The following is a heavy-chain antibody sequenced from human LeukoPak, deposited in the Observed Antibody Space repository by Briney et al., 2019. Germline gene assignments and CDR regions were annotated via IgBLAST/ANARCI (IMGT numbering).Heavy chain of an antibody. CDR3: ATGATSGSEAFDI. D-gene: IGHD1-26*01. J-gene: IGHJ3*02. Sequence: GRSLRLSCAAAGFTFSNYGMHWVRQAPGKGLEWVAVIWFDGINKYYADSVKGRFTTSRDNSKTTLFLQMNSLRAEDTAVYYCATGATSGSEAFDIWGQGTMVTVSS. V-gene: IGHV3-33*01. CDR1: GFTFSNYG. CDR2: IWFDGINK.